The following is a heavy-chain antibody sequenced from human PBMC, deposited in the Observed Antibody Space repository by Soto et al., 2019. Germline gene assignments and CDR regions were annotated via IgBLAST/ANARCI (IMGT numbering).Heavy chain of an antibody. Sequence: GGSLRLSCAASGFTFSTYGMHWVRQAPGKGLEWVALIWSDGSSKYYADSVKGRFTISRDNSKKSLYLQVNSLRAEDTALYYCVKGYYYDSGYYFDYWGQGTLVTV. V-gene: IGHV3-30*02. CDR3: VKGYYYDSGYYFDY. D-gene: IGHD3-22*01. CDR1: GFTFSTYG. J-gene: IGHJ4*02. CDR2: IWSDGSSK.